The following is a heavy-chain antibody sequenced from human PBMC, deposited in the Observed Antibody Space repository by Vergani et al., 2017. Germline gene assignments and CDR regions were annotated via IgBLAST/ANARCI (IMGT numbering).Heavy chain of an antibody. J-gene: IGHJ4*02. V-gene: IGHV3-21*01. CDR2: ISSSSSYI. D-gene: IGHD1-26*01. Sequence: EVQLVESGGGLVKPGWSLSLSSSSSLFTFTSFFINWVRQAPAKGRVLVSSISSSSSYIYYADSVKGRFTISRDNAKNSLYLQMNSLRAEDTAVYYCARDRGSGSYRFDYGGQGTLVTVSS. CDR1: LFTFTSFF. CDR3: ARDRGSGSYRFDY.